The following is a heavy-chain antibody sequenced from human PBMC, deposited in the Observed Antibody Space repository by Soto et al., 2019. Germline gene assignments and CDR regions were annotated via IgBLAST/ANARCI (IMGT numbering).Heavy chain of an antibody. D-gene: IGHD2-15*01. CDR2: IFYSGST. Sequence: QVQLQESGPGLVKPSETLSLTCTVSGGSISSNSYFWGWIRQPPGKGLEWIANIFYSGSTYYNPSLKSRITISVDPSKNQFSLSLSSVTAADTAVYYCARQAGGGRHYYGMDVWGQGTTVTVSS. CDR1: GGSISSNSYF. V-gene: IGHV4-39*01. CDR3: ARQAGGGRHYYGMDV. J-gene: IGHJ6*02.